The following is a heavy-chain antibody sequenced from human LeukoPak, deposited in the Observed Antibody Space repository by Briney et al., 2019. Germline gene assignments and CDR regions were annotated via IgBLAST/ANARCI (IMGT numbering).Heavy chain of an antibody. CDR3: ARGYSRSWLGYFDY. CDR2: ISSGSSTI. V-gene: IGHV3-48*01. CDR1: GFTFSSYS. D-gene: IGHD6-13*01. Sequence: PGGSLRLSCAASGFTFSSYSMNWVRQAPGKGLEWVSYISSGSSTIYYADSVKGRFTISRDTSKNTVYLQMNSLGAEDTAFYYCARGYSRSWLGYFDYWGQGTLVTVSS. J-gene: IGHJ4*02.